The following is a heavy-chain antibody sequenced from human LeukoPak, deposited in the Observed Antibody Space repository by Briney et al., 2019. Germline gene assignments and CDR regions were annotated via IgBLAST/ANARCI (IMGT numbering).Heavy chain of an antibody. CDR1: GFTFSSYS. CDR3: ARSIAAAGTRTYFDY. CDR2: ISSSSSTI. D-gene: IGHD6-13*01. V-gene: IGHV3-48*04. Sequence: PGGSLRLSCAASGFTFSSYSMNWVRQAPGKGLEWVSYISSSSSTIYYADSVKGRFTISGDNAKNSLYLQMNSLRAEDTAVYYCARSIAAAGTRTYFDYWGQGTLVTVSS. J-gene: IGHJ4*02.